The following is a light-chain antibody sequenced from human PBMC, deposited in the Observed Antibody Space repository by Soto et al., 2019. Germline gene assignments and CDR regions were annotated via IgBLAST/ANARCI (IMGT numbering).Light chain of an antibody. CDR3: GTWDSSLSPYWV. Sequence: QSVLTQPPSVSAAPGQKVTISCSGSSSNIANNYVSWYQQLPGTAPKLLIYDNNKRPSGIPDRFSGSKSGTSATLDITGLQTGDEADYYCGTWDSSLSPYWVFGGGTQLTVL. V-gene: IGLV1-51*01. CDR1: SSNIANNY. CDR2: DNN. J-gene: IGLJ3*02.